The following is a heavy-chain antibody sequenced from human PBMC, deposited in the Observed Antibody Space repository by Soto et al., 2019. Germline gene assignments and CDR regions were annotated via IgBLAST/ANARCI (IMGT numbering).Heavy chain of an antibody. J-gene: IGHJ6*02. D-gene: IGHD1-26*01. V-gene: IGHV3-23*01. Sequence: EVQLLESGGDLVQPGGSLRLSCAASGFTFSSYAMNWVRQAPGKGLEWVSAISDSGGNTFYADSVKGRFTISRDNSKNTLFLQMHSLRAEDTAIYYCAMLNSGSYSYHGMDDWGQGTTVTVSS. CDR1: GFTFSSYA. CDR2: ISDSGGNT. CDR3: AMLNSGSYSYHGMDD.